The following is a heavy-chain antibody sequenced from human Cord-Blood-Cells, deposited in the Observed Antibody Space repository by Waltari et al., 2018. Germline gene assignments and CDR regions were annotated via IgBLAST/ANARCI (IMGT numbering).Heavy chain of an antibody. J-gene: IGHJ4*02. D-gene: IGHD3-10*01. CDR3: ARHVLWYGSGSYYFDY. CDR1: GGSISSSSYY. Sequence: QLQLQESGPGLVKPSETLSLTCTVSGGSISSSSYYWGWIRQPPGKGLEWIGSIYYSGNTYYNPSLKSRVTISVDTSKNQFSLKLSSVTAADTAVYYCARHVLWYGSGSYYFDYWGQGTLVTVSS. CDR2: IYYSGNT. V-gene: IGHV4-39*01.